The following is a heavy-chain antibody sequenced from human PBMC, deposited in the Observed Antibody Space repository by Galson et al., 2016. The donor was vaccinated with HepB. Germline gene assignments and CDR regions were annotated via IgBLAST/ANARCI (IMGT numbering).Heavy chain of an antibody. V-gene: IGHV3-23*01. CDR3: ARDGVRWSPVEYFHH. J-gene: IGHJ1*01. CDR2: ISGSGSST. Sequence: SLRLSCAASGFTFSNFGMSWVRQAPGKGLEWVSLISGSGSSTSYADSVEGRFTISRDNSKNTLYLQMSSLSHDDTAVYYCARDGVRWSPVEYFHHWGQGTLVSVSS. D-gene: IGHD3-3*01. CDR1: GFTFSNFG.